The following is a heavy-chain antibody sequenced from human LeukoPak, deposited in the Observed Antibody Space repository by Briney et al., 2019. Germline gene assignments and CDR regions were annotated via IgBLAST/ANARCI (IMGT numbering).Heavy chain of an antibody. CDR2: ISWDGGST. V-gene: IGHV3-43*01. D-gene: IGHD2-2*01. CDR3: AKDVVPAAISNGMDV. J-gene: IGHJ6*02. CDR1: GFTFDDYT. Sequence: GGSLRLSCAVSGFTFDDYTMQWVRQAPGEGLEWVSLISWDGGSTYYADSVKGRFTISRDNSKNSLYLQMNSLRTEDTALYYCAKDVVPAAISNGMDVWGQGTTVTVSS.